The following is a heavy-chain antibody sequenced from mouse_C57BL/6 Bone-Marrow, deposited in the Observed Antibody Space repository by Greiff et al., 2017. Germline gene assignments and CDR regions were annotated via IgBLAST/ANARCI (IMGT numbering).Heavy chain of an antibody. CDR2: ISSGGSYT. J-gene: IGHJ3*01. CDR1: GFTFSSYG. V-gene: IGHV5-6*01. Sequence: EVQLVESGGDLVKPGGSLKLSCAASGFTFSSYGMSWVRQTPDKRLEWVATISSGGSYTYYPDSVKGRFTISRDNAKNALYLQMSRLESEDTAMYDCARRGGTWFAYWGQGTLVTVSA. CDR3: ARRGGTWFAY.